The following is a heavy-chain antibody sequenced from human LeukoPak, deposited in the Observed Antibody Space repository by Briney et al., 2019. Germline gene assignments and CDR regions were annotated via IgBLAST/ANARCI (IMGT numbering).Heavy chain of an antibody. CDR1: GGSVSSGSNY. V-gene: IGHV4-61*01. CDR3: ARMVRGASDY. D-gene: IGHD3-10*01. CDR2: IYYSGST. Sequence: SETLSLTCTVSGGSVSSGSNYWSWIRQPPGKGLEWIGYIYYSGSTNYNPSLKSRVTISVDTSKNQFSLKLSSVTAADTAVYYCARMVRGASDYWGQGTLVTVSS. J-gene: IGHJ4*02.